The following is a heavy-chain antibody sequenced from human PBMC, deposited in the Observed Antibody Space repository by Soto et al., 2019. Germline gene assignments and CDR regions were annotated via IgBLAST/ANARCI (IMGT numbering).Heavy chain of an antibody. V-gene: IGHV4-31*03. D-gene: IGHD3-22*01. CDR3: ASGRYYYDSSGYARDFDY. CDR2: IYYSGST. CDR1: GGSISSGGYY. J-gene: IGHJ4*02. Sequence: SETLSLTCTVSGGSISSGGYYWSWIRQHPGKGLEWIGYIYYSGSTYYNPSLKSRVTISVDTSKNQFSLKLSSVTAADTAVYYCASGRYYYDSSGYARDFDYWGQGTLVTVSS.